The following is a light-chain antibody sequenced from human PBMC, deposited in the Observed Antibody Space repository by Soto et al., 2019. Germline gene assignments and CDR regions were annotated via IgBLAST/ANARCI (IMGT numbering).Light chain of an antibody. Sequence: EIVLTQSPGTLSLSPGERATLSCRASQSVSSSYLAWYQQKPGQAPRLLIYGASSRATGIPDRFSGSGSGTDFTLTISRLEPEDFVVYYCQQYGSSSAVTFGGGTKVEIK. CDR1: QSVSSSY. CDR2: GAS. V-gene: IGKV3-20*01. J-gene: IGKJ4*01. CDR3: QQYGSSSAVT.